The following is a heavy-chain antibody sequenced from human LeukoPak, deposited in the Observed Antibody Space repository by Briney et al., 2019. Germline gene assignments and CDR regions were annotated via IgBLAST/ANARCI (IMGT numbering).Heavy chain of an antibody. CDR1: GFTFSSYS. CDR3: AKVETGGNPDYYFDY. Sequence: GGSLRLSCAASGFTFSSYSMNWVRQAPGKGLEWVSYISSSSSTIYYADSVKGRFTISRDNSKNTLYLQMNSLRAEDTAVYYCAKVETGGNPDYYFDYWGQGTLVTVSS. D-gene: IGHD4-23*01. J-gene: IGHJ4*02. V-gene: IGHV3-48*01. CDR2: ISSSSSTI.